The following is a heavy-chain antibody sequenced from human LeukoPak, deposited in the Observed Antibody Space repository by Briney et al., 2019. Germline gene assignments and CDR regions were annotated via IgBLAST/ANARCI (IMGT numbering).Heavy chain of an antibody. V-gene: IGHV3-21*01. J-gene: IGHJ6*02. Sequence: GGSLRLSCAASGFTFSSYSMNWVRQAPGKGLEWVSSISSSSSYIYYADSVKGRFTISRDNAKNSLYLQMNSLRAEDTAVYYCARERGNIVVVVAATPVLGHYGMDVWGQGTTVTVSS. CDR2: ISSSSSYI. CDR3: ARERGNIVVVVAATPVLGHYGMDV. D-gene: IGHD2-15*01. CDR1: GFTFSSYS.